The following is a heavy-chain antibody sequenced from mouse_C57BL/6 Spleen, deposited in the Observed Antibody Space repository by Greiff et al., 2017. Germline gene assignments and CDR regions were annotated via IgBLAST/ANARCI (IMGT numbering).Heavy chain of an antibody. J-gene: IGHJ3*01. Sequence: VKLMESGAELVKPGASVKLSCKATGYTFTGYWIEWVKQRPGHGLEWIGEIFPGSGSTNYNEKFKGKATFTADTSSNTAYMQLSSLTTEDSAIYYWARGGITTGFAYWGQGTLVTVSA. V-gene: IGHV1-9*01. CDR3: ARGGITTGFAY. CDR1: GYTFTGYW. D-gene: IGHD1-1*01. CDR2: IFPGSGST.